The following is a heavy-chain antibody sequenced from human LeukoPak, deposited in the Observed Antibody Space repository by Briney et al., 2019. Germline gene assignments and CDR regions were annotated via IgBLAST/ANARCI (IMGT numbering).Heavy chain of an antibody. CDR2: INNVASHI. D-gene: IGHD3-9*01. CDR3: ARDPTQYLRYGHFDY. V-gene: IGHV3-21*01. J-gene: IGHJ4*02. Sequence: GGSLRLSCAASGFTFSSSAMNWVRQAPGKGLEWVSSINNVASHIYYAHSVKGRFTISRDNAKNSLYLQMNSLSDEDTAVYYCARDPTQYLRYGHFDYWGQGTLVTVSS. CDR1: GFTFSSSA.